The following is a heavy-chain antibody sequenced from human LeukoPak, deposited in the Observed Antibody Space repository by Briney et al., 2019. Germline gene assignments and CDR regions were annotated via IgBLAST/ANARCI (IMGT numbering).Heavy chain of an antibody. CDR2: ISSSSGTI. D-gene: IGHD3-16*01. CDR1: GFTFSSYS. V-gene: IGHV3-48*01. Sequence: GGSLRLSCAASGFTFSSYSMNWVRQAPGKGLEWLSYISSSSGTIYYADSVKGRFTISRDTSKNTLYLQMNSLRSEDTAVYYCATAFWGKGTRAPPVDYWGQGTLVTVSS. CDR3: ATAFWGKGTRAPPVDY. J-gene: IGHJ4*02.